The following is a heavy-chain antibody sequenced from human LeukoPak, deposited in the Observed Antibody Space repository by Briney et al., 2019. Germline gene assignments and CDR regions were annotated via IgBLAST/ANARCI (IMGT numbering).Heavy chain of an antibody. V-gene: IGHV3-43D*03. CDR1: GFTFDGYA. J-gene: IGHJ3*02. CDR3: AKGIAEAFDI. CDR2: ISWDGGST. Sequence: GGSLRLSCAASGFTFDGYAMHWVRQAPGKGLEWVSLISWDGGSTYYADSVKGRFTISRDNSKNSLYLQMNSLRAEDTAVYYCAKGIAEAFDIWGQGTMVTVSS.